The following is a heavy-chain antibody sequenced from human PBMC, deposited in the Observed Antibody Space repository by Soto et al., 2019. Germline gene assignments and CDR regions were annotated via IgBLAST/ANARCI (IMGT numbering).Heavy chain of an antibody. D-gene: IGHD5-18*01. Sequence: GGSLRLSCAASGFTFSSYAMHWVRQAPGKGLEYVSAISSNGGSTYYANSVKGRFTISRDNSKNTLYLQMGSLRAEDMAVYYCARVDTAMGTRYYYYYMDVWGKGTTVTVSS. CDR3: ARVDTAMGTRYYYYYMDV. V-gene: IGHV3-64*01. CDR1: GFTFSSYA. CDR2: ISSNGGST. J-gene: IGHJ6*03.